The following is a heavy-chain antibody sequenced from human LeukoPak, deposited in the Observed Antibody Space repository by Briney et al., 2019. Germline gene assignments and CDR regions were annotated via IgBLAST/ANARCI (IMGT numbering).Heavy chain of an antibody. CDR1: GYTFTSYG. CDR2: ICAYNGNT. CDR3: ARDQRGYYGSGSYYNDPDAFDI. J-gene: IGHJ3*02. V-gene: IGHV1-18*01. D-gene: IGHD3-10*01. Sequence: ASVTVSCKASGYTFTSYGISWVRQAPGQGLEWMGWICAYNGNTNYAQKLQGRVTMTTDTSTSTAYMELRSLRSDDTAVYYCARDQRGYYGSGSYYNDPDAFDIWGQGTMVTVSS.